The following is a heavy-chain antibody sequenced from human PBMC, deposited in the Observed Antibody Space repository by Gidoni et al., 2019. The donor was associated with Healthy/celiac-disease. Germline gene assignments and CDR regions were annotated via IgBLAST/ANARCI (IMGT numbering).Heavy chain of an antibody. V-gene: IGHV3-30-3*01. D-gene: IGHD4-17*01. Sequence: QVQLVESGGGVVQPGRSLRLSCAASGFTFSSYAMHWVRQAPGTGLEWVAVISYDGSNKYYADSVKGRFTISRDNSKNTLYLQMNSLRAEDTAVYYCARDPGYGDDGIWDYWGQGTLVTVSS. CDR1: GFTFSSYA. CDR2: ISYDGSNK. CDR3: ARDPGYGDDGIWDY. J-gene: IGHJ4*02.